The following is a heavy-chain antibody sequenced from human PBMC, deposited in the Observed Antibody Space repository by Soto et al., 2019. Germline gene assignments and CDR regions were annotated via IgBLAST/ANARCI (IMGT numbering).Heavy chain of an antibody. V-gene: IGHV3-11*05. D-gene: IGHD1-26*01. Sequence: QEQLVESGGGLVKPGGSLRLSCAASGFTFSDYYMTWIRQAPGKGLEWISYISGSSSYTEYADSVKGRFTISRDNTKNSLYLQMNSLRAEDTAVYYCALEGLGSTKGAFDIWGHGTMVTVSS. J-gene: IGHJ3*02. CDR2: ISGSSSYT. CDR3: ALEGLGSTKGAFDI. CDR1: GFTFSDYY.